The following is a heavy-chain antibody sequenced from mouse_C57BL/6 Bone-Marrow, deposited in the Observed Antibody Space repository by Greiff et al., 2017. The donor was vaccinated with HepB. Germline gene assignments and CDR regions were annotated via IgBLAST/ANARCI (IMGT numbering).Heavy chain of an antibody. CDR2: INPSSGYT. Sequence: QVQLQESGAELARPGASVKMSCKASGYTFTSYTMHWVKQRPGQGLEWIGYINPSSGYTKYNQKFKDKATLTADKSSSTAYMQLSSLTSEDAAVYYCAIGHYSLWGQGTTLTVSS. J-gene: IGHJ2*01. CDR1: GYTFTSYT. V-gene: IGHV1-4*01. CDR3: AIGHYSL. D-gene: IGHD1-1*01.